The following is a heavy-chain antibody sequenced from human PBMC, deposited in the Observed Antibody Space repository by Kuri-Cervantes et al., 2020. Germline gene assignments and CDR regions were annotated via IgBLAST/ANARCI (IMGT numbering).Heavy chain of an antibody. D-gene: IGHD1-26*01. CDR1: GFTFTSSA. CDR3: ARGGAGRWELLRHAFDI. CDR2: IVVGSGNT. Sequence: SVKVSCKASGFTFTSSAVQWVRQARGQRLEWIGWIVVGSGNTNYAQKFQERVTITRDMSTSTAYMELSSLRSEDTAVYYCARGGAGRWELLRHAFDIWGQGTMVTVSS. J-gene: IGHJ3*02. V-gene: IGHV1-58*01.